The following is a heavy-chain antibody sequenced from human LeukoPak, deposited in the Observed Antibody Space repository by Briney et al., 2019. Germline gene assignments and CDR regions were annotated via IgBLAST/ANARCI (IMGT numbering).Heavy chain of an antibody. J-gene: IGHJ4*02. D-gene: IGHD1-26*01. V-gene: IGHV3-74*01. CDR3: VYSGNYRFDY. Sequence: GGSLRLSCAASGFTFSSYWMHWVRPAPGKGLGWVSRTSSDGSSRSCADSVKGRFTISRDNAKNTLYLEMNSLRDEDTAIYYCVYSGNYRFDYWGQGTLVTVSS. CDR2: TSSDGSSR. CDR1: GFTFSSYW.